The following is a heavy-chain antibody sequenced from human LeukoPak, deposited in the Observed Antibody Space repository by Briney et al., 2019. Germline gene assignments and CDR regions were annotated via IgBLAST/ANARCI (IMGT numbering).Heavy chain of an antibody. Sequence: GGSLRLSCAASGFTFSDYYMSWIRQAPGKGLEWVSYISRSDSTIYYADSVKGRFTISSNNPKNSLYLQMNSLRAEETAVYYCARDWRGYGSGSSSFDYRGQGTLVTVSS. D-gene: IGHD3-10*01. CDR2: ISRSDSTI. J-gene: IGHJ4*02. V-gene: IGHV3-11*01. CDR3: ARDWRGYGSGSSSFDY. CDR1: GFTFSDYY.